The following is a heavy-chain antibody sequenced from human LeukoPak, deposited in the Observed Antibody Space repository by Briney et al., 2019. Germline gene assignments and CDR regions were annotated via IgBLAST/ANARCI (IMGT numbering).Heavy chain of an antibody. V-gene: IGHV3-48*03. D-gene: IGHD6-13*01. CDR3: ARGASSWYLVYFQH. Sequence: GGSLRLSCAAFGFTISNYEMNWVRQAPGKGLEWVSYISSSGSTIYYADSVKGRFTISRDNAKNSLYLQMNSLRAEDTAVYYCARGASSWYLVYFQHWGQGTLVTVSS. J-gene: IGHJ1*01. CDR2: ISSSGSTI. CDR1: GFTISNYE.